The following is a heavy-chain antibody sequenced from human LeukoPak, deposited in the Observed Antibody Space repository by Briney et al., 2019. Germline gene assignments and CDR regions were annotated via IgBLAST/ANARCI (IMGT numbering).Heavy chain of an antibody. CDR2: IYYSGST. Sequence: SETLSLTCTVSGGSISSYYWSWIRQPQGKGLEWIGYIYYSGSTNYNPSLKSRVTISVDTSKNQFSLKLSSVTAADTAVYYCARVYSSSSNDMDVWGKGTTVTVSS. J-gene: IGHJ6*03. CDR3: ARVYSSSSNDMDV. V-gene: IGHV4-59*01. CDR1: GGSISSYY. D-gene: IGHD6-6*01.